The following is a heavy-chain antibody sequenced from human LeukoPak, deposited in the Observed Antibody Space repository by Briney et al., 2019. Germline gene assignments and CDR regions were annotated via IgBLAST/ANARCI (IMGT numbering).Heavy chain of an antibody. Sequence: GGSLRLSCAGSGFTFGGYGMHWFRQTPGKGLEWVAVIAYDGSRAFYADSVKGRFTISRDNPRNTLYMQMNSLRDEDTAVYYCAIMHGYYDGSGYWVQWGQGTLVTVSS. CDR2: IAYDGSRA. CDR1: GFTFGGYG. V-gene: IGHV3-33*01. D-gene: IGHD3-22*01. J-gene: IGHJ1*01. CDR3: AIMHGYYDGSGYWVQ.